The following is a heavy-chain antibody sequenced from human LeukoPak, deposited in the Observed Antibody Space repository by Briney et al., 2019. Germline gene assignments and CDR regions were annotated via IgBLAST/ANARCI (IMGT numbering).Heavy chain of an antibody. Sequence: GGSLRLSCVASGFTFSIYWMRWVRQAPGRGPEWLAIIKEDGSVIWDVESVRGRFTISRENAKNSVYLEMNSRRAEDTAVYYCARGSGRQQLEQNYWGQGNLVTVSS. CDR2: IKEDGSVI. J-gene: IGHJ4*02. V-gene: IGHV3-7*01. CDR1: GFTFSIYW. D-gene: IGHD6-13*01. CDR3: ARGSGRQQLEQNY.